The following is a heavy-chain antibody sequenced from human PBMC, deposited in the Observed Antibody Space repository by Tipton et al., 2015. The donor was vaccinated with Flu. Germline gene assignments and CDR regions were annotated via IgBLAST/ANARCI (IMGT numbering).Heavy chain of an antibody. V-gene: IGHV4-39*07. Sequence: LRLSCTVSGDSISSNTYYWGWIRQPPGRGLEWIGEINHSGSTNYNPSLKSRVTISVDTSKNQFSLKLRSVTAADTAVYYCARCRSGYCDWFDPWGQGTLVTVSS. CDR1: GDSISSNTYY. D-gene: IGHD3-22*01. J-gene: IGHJ5*02. CDR2: INHSGST. CDR3: ARCRSGYCDWFDP.